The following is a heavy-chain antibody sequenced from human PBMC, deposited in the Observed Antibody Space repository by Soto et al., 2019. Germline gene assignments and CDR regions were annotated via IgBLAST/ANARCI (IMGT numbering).Heavy chain of an antibody. D-gene: IGHD2-8*01. Sequence: GALRLSCAASGFTFSSYSMNWVRQAPGKGLEWVSSISSSSSYIYYADSVKGRFTISRDNAKNSLYLQMNSLRAEDTAVYYCARDYCTNGVCYGAGAFDIWGQGTMVTVSS. CDR3: ARDYCTNGVCYGAGAFDI. V-gene: IGHV3-21*01. CDR1: GFTFSSYS. CDR2: ISSSSSYI. J-gene: IGHJ3*02.